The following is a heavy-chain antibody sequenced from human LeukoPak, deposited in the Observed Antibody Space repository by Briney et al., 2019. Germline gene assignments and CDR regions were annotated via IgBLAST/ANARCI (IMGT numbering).Heavy chain of an antibody. J-gene: IGHJ4*02. V-gene: IGHV1-18*01. CDR2: LSVYSGNT. CDR1: GYTFTSYG. CDR3: ARGEVDYYDNGGSYSLDS. Sequence: ASVKVSCKASGYTFTSYGISWVRQAPGQGLEWMGWLSVYSGNTNYAQKFQGRVTMTTDTSTNTAYMELRSLRSDDTAVYYCARGEVDYYDNGGSYSLDSWGQGTLVTVSS. D-gene: IGHD3-22*01.